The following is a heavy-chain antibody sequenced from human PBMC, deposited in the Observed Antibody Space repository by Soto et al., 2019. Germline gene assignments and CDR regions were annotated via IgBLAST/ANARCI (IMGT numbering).Heavy chain of an antibody. CDR2: IYPGDSDT. J-gene: IGHJ6*02. CDR1: GYSFTSYW. Sequence: GESLKISCKGSGYSFTSYWIGWVRQMPGKGLEWMGIIYPGDSDTRYSPSFQGQVTISADKSISTAYLQGSSLKASDTAMYYCARPSVEHYYDSSGYFRELRYYYYGMDVWGQGTTVTVSS. CDR3: ARPSVEHYYDSSGYFRELRYYYYGMDV. D-gene: IGHD3-22*01. V-gene: IGHV5-51*01.